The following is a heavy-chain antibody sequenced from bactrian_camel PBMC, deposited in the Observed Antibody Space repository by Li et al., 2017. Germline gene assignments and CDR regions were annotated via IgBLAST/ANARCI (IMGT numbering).Heavy chain of an antibody. CDR1: GFTANGCA. CDR3: AARSVGWCPLFEHWLGKRAYTPGGYFAN. Sequence: DVQLVESGGGSVKTGESLRLSCTDPGFTANGCAMNWWRQAAGKQREWISTIRADGSRSYADSVKGRFTISEDKAKDTVYLQMNSLKREDTAMYYCAARSVGWCPLFEHWLGKRAYTPGGYFANWGQGTQVTVS. D-gene: IGHD1*01. CDR2: IRADGSR. J-gene: IGHJ6*01. V-gene: IGHV3S40*01.